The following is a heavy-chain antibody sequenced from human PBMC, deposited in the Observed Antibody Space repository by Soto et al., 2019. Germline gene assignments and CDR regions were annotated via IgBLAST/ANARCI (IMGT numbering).Heavy chain of an antibody. V-gene: IGHV1-18*01. CDR2: ISAYNGNT. D-gene: IGHD3-10*02. Sequence: QVQLVQSGAEVKKPGASVKVSCKASGYTFTSYGISWVRQAPGQGLEWMGWISAYNGNTNYAQKLQGRVTMTTDTXTSXXXXXXXXXRSDDTAVYYCARETSASVRYYYGMDVWGQGTTVTVSS. CDR3: ARETSASVRYYYGMDV. CDR1: GYTFTSYG. J-gene: IGHJ6*02.